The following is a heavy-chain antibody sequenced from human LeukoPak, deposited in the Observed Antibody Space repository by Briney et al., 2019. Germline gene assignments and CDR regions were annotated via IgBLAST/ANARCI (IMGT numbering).Heavy chain of an antibody. CDR1: GGSISSYY. J-gene: IGHJ4*02. CDR3: ARHPSATAKLRFDY. Sequence: PSETLSLTCTVSGGSISSYYWSWIRQPPGKGLEWIGYIYYSGSTNYNPSLKSRVTISVDTSKNQFSLKLSSVTAADTAVYYCARHPSATAKLRFDYWGQGTLVTVSS. D-gene: IGHD4-23*01. CDR2: IYYSGST. V-gene: IGHV4-59*08.